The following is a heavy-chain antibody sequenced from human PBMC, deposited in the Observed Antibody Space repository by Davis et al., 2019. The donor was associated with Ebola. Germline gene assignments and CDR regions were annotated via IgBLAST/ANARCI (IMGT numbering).Heavy chain of an antibody. J-gene: IGHJ4*02. D-gene: IGHD2-21*01. CDR1: GYSFTSYW. CDR2: IYPGDSDT. V-gene: IGHV5-51*01. CDR3: ARRRYCGGDCYSYYFDY. Sequence: KVSCKGSGYSFTSYWIGWVRQMPGKGLEWMGIIYPGDSDTSYSPSFQGQVTISADKSISTAYLQWSSLKASDTAMYYCARRRYCGGDCYSYYFDYWGQGTLVTVSS.